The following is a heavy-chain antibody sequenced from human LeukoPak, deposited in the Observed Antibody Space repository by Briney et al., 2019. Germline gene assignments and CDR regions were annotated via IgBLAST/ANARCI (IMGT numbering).Heavy chain of an antibody. V-gene: IGHV4-59*01. CDR3: ARGYGWASYNNFNY. J-gene: IGHJ4*02. D-gene: IGHD3-10*01. Sequence: PSETLSLTCTVSGGSISSYYWSWIRQPPGKGLEWIGYIYYSGSTNYNPSLKSRVTISVDTSKNQFSLKLSSVTAADTAVYYCARGYGWASYNNFNYWGQGILVTVSS. CDR1: GGSISSYY. CDR2: IYYSGST.